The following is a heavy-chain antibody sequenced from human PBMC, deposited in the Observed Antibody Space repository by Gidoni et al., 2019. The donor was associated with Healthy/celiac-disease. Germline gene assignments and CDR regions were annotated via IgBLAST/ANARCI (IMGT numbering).Heavy chain of an antibody. V-gene: IGHV4-39*01. CDR3: ARHLSPPPETKSTVRWTWFDP. CDR1: GGSISSSSYY. Sequence: QLQLQESGPGLVKPSATLSLTCTVSGGSISSSSYYWGWIRQPPGKGPKWIGSIYYSGSTYYNPSLKSRVTISVDTSKNQFSLKLSSVTAADTAVYYCARHLSPPPETKSTVRWTWFDPWGQGTLVTVSS. J-gene: IGHJ5*02. D-gene: IGHD4-17*01. CDR2: IYYSGST.